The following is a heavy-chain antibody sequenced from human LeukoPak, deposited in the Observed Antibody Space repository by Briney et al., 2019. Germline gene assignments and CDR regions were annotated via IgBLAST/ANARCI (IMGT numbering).Heavy chain of an antibody. V-gene: IGHV3-23*01. D-gene: IGHD6-13*01. J-gene: IGHJ5*02. Sequence: GGSLRLSCAASGFTFSSYAMSWVRQAPGKGLEWVSAISGSGGSTYYADSVKGQFTISRDNSKNTLYLQMNSLRAEDTAVYYCARDGMRYSSSWYPNWFDPWGQGTLVTVSS. CDR3: ARDGMRYSSSWYPNWFDP. CDR2: ISGSGGST. CDR1: GFTFSSYA.